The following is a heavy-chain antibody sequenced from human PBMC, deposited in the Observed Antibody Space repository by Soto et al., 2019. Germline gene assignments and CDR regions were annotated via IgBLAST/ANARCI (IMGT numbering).Heavy chain of an antibody. Sequence: PGGSLRLSCAASGFTFSSYGMHWVRQAPGKGLEWVAVISYDGSNKYYADSVKGRFTISRDNYKNTLYLQMNSLRAEDTAVYYCAKDPQDDILTGTSGGNYFGYWGQGTLVTVSS. D-gene: IGHD3-9*01. CDR2: ISYDGSNK. J-gene: IGHJ4*02. CDR3: AKDPQDDILTGTSGGNYFGY. V-gene: IGHV3-30*18. CDR1: GFTFSSYG.